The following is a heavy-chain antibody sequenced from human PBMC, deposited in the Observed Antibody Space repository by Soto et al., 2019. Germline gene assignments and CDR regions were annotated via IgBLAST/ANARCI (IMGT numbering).Heavy chain of an antibody. CDR1: GFTFSSYA. CDR3: ARGSEVTYYYDSSGYYPPDY. Sequence: GGSLRLSCAASGFTFSSYAMHWVRQAPGKGLEWVAVISYDGSNKYYADSVKGRFTISRDNSKNTLYLQMNSLRAEDTAVYYCARGSEVTYYYDSSGYYPPDYWGQGTLVTVSS. D-gene: IGHD3-22*01. J-gene: IGHJ4*02. CDR2: ISYDGSNK. V-gene: IGHV3-30-3*01.